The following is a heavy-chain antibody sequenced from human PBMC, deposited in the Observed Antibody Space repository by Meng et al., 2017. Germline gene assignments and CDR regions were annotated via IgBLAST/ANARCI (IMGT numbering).Heavy chain of an antibody. J-gene: IGHJ4*02. V-gene: IGHV1-18*01. D-gene: IGHD3-3*01. CDR3: ARDSGRFNFWSGYYTFDY. Sequence: VQLGQDGADVKKPGASVKVSCKASGYTFTSYGISWVRQAPGQGLEWMGWISAYNGNTNYAQKLQGRVTMTTDTSTSTAYMELRSLRSDDTAVYYCARDSGRFNFWSGYYTFDYWGQGTLVTVSS. CDR1: GYTFTSYG. CDR2: ISAYNGNT.